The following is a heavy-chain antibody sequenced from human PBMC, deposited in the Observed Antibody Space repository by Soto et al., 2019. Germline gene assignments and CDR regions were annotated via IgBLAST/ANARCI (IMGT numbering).Heavy chain of an antibody. CDR1: GFAFDKSG. J-gene: IGHJ6*02. Sequence: EVQLVESGGGSVQPGRSLRLSCAASGFAFDKSGMHWVRQVQGKGLEWVTGISWNSGSKGYAESVRRRFTISRDNAKNSLYLEMNSLRPEHTARYLCVKEAYQGSYYYYGFDVWGQGTTVSVSS. CDR2: ISWNSGSK. CDR3: VKEAYQGSYYYYGFDV. D-gene: IGHD2-21*01. V-gene: IGHV3-9*01.